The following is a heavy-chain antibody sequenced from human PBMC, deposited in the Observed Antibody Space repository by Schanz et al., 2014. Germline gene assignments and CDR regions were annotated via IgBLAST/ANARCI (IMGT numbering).Heavy chain of an antibody. D-gene: IGHD3-10*01. CDR1: GFTFSTYA. V-gene: IGHV3-23*04. CDR3: ARWFLIRGVILDS. CDR2: INTGGDST. J-gene: IGHJ4*02. Sequence: VQLVESGGGVVQPGGSLRLSCAASGFTFSTYAMAWVRQAPGKGLEWVSSINTGGDSTYYADSVKGRFTISRDNSRDTVYLQMNSLRADDTAMYYCARWFLIRGVILDSWGQGTLVTVSS.